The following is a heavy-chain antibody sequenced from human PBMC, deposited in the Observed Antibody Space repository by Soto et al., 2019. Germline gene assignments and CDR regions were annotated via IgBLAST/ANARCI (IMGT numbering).Heavy chain of an antibody. J-gene: IGHJ6*02. CDR1: GYTFTSYA. CDR2: INAGNGNT. CDR3: ARVGGYCTNGVCPAGYYYYGMDV. V-gene: IGHV1-3*01. Sequence: ASVKVSCKASGYTFTSYAMQWVRQAPGQRLEWMGWINAGNGNTKYSQKFQGRVTITRDTSASTAYMELSSLRSEDTAVYYCARVGGYCTNGVCPAGYYYYGMDVWGQGTTVTSP. D-gene: IGHD2-8*01.